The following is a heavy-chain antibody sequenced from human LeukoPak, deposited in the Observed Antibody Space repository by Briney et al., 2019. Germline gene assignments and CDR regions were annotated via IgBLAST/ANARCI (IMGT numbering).Heavy chain of an antibody. J-gene: IGHJ4*02. Sequence: SETLSLTCAVYGGSFSGYYWSWIRQPPGKGLEWIGEINHSGSTNYNPSLESRVTISVDTSKNQFSLKLSSVTAADTAVYYYARGGYEIDYWGQGTLVTVSS. CDR3: ARGGYEIDY. CDR2: INHSGST. CDR1: GGSFSGYY. D-gene: IGHD1-1*01. V-gene: IGHV4-34*01.